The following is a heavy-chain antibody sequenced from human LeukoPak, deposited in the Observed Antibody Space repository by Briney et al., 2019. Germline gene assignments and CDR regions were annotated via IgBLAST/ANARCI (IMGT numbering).Heavy chain of an antibody. V-gene: IGHV4-59*08. CDR2: IYYSGST. J-gene: IGHJ4*02. D-gene: IGHD5-18*01. Sequence: PSETLSLTCTVSGGSISSYYWSWIRQPPGKGLEWIGYIYYSGSTNCNPSLKSRVTISVDTSKNQFSLKLSSVTAADTAVYYCARHRGIVYSYGSIIDYWGQGTLVTVSS. CDR1: GGSISSYY. CDR3: ARHRGIVYSYGSIIDY.